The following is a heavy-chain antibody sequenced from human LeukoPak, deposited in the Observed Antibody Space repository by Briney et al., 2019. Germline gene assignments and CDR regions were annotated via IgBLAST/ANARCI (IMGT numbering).Heavy chain of an antibody. CDR2: IRHDESDK. J-gene: IGHJ4*02. D-gene: IGHD2-8*02. CDR3: AKDFYWAFDY. Sequence: GGSLRLSCATSGFTFSHYGMHWVRQPPGRGLDWVAHIRHDESDKYYADSVKGRFTISRDISKNTVYLQMNSLRVEDTAVYYCAKDFYWAFDYWGQGTLVTVSS. V-gene: IGHV3-30*02. CDR1: GFTFSHYG.